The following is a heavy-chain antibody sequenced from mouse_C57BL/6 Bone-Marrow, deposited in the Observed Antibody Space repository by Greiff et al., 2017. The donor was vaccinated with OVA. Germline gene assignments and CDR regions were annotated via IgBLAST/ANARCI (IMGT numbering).Heavy chain of an antibody. CDR3: ARRGLRALCAY. V-gene: IGHV1-64*01. Sequence: VQLQQPGAELVKPGASVKLSCKASGYTFTSYWMHWVKQRPGQGLEWIGMIHPNSGSTNYNEKFKSKATQTVDKSSSTAYMQLSSLTSEDSAVYYCARRGLRALCAYWGKGTLVTVSA. CDR1: GYTFTSYW. J-gene: IGHJ3*01. D-gene: IGHD2-2*01. CDR2: IHPNSGST.